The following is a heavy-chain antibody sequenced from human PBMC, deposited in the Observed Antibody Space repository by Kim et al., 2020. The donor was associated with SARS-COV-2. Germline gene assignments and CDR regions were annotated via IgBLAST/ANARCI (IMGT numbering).Heavy chain of an antibody. CDR1: GFTFSNAW. J-gene: IGHJ4*02. D-gene: IGHD2-21*02. V-gene: IGHV3-15*01. CDR3: TTESYCGGDCYSSDY. Sequence: GGSLRLSCAASGFTFSNAWMSWVRQAPGKGLEWVGRIKSKTDGGTTDYAAPVKGRFTISRDDSKNTLYLQMNSLKTEDTAVYYCTTESYCGGDCYSSDYWGQGTLVTVSS. CDR2: IKSKTDGGTT.